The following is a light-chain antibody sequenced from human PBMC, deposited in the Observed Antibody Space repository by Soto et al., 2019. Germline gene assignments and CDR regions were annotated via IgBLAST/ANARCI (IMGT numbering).Light chain of an antibody. J-gene: IGKJ2*01. CDR3: LQDYSYPFT. V-gene: IGKV1-6*01. CDR2: GAS. Sequence: AIQMTQSPSSLSASVGDRVTITCRASQDINNDLGWYQQKSGKAPKLLIYGASTLQSGVPSRFSGSGSGTDFTLTISSLQPEDFAGYYCLQDYSYPFTFGQGTKLEI. CDR1: QDINND.